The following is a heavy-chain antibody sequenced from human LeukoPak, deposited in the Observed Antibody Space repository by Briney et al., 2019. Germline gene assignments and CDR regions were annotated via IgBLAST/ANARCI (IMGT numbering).Heavy chain of an antibody. Sequence: GASVKVSCKASGYTFTSYGISWVRQAPGQGLEWMGWISAYNGNTNYAQKLQGRVTMTTDTSTSTAYMELRSLRSDDTAVYYCARDQSIAARPVLGYWGQGTLVTVSS. CDR1: GYTFTSYG. J-gene: IGHJ4*02. CDR2: ISAYNGNT. V-gene: IGHV1-18*01. CDR3: ARDQSIAARPVLGY. D-gene: IGHD6-6*01.